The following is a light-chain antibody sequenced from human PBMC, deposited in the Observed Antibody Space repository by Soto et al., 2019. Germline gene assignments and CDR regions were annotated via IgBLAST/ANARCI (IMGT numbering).Light chain of an antibody. Sequence: QSALTQPASVSGSPGQSISISCTGTISDIGDYNFVSWYQHHPGKAPKVIIYEVSNRPSGVSHRFAGSKSGNTASLTISGLQTEDEADYYCSSYKYDTVIPFVFGSGTKVTVL. CDR2: EVS. V-gene: IGLV2-14*01. CDR1: ISDIGDYNF. CDR3: SSYKYDTVIPFV. J-gene: IGLJ1*01.